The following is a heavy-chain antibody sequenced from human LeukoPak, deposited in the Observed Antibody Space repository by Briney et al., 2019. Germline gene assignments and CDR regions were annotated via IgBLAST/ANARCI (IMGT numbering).Heavy chain of an antibody. CDR3: ANSREYYDYFSGFN. D-gene: IGHD3-3*01. CDR2: ISSSGSTI. V-gene: IGHV3-11*01. Sequence: GGSLRLSCAASGFTFSDYYMSWIRQAPGRGLEWVSYISSSGSTIYYADSVKGRFTISRDNAKNSLYLQMNSLRVEDTAVYYCANSREYYDYFSGFNWGQGTLVTVSS. CDR1: GFTFSDYY. J-gene: IGHJ4*02.